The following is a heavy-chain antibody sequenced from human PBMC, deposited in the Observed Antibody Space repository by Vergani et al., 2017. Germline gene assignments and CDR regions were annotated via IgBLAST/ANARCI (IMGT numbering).Heavy chain of an antibody. V-gene: IGHV1-18*01. CDR1: GGTFSSYA. CDR2: ISAYNGNT. Sequence: QVQLVQSGAEVKKPGSSVKVSCKASGGTFSSYAISWVRQAPGQGLEWMGWISAYNGNTNYAQKRQGRVTRTTDTSTSTAYMELRSLESDDTDVYYCARKGRDLLWFGEFLTHWGQGTLVTVSS. D-gene: IGHD3-10*01. J-gene: IGHJ4*02. CDR3: ARKGRDLLWFGEFLTH.